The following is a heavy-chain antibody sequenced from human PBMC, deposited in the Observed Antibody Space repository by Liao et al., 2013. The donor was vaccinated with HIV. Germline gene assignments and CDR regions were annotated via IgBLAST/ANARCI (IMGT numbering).Heavy chain of an antibody. CDR3: ARVQYYYDSSGHYSLDGFDI. CDR2: LYHSENT. J-gene: IGHJ3*02. CDR1: GGSISSGGYS. Sequence: QVQLQESGPGVVKPSETLSLTCTVSGGSISSGGYSWSWLRQPPGKGLEWIGYLYHSENTSYSPSLKSRVTISVDRSKNQFSLKLRSVTAADTAVYYCARVQYYYDSSGHYSLDGFDIWGQGTMVTVSS. D-gene: IGHD3-22*01. V-gene: IGHV4-30-2*01.